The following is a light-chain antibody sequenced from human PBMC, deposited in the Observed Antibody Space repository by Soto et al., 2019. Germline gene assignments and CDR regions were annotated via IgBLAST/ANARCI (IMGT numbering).Light chain of an antibody. Sequence: EIVLTQSPGTLSLSPGERATLSCRASQSVSGSYLAWYQQKPGQAPRLLIYGASSRATGIPDRFSGSGSGTDFTLTISRLEPEDCAVYYCQQYDTSRTFGQGTKVEIK. CDR1: QSVSGSY. CDR2: GAS. CDR3: QQYDTSRT. V-gene: IGKV3-20*01. J-gene: IGKJ1*01.